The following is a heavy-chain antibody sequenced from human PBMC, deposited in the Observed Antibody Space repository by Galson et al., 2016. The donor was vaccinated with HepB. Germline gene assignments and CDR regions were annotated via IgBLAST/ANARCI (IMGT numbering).Heavy chain of an antibody. CDR3: ARADSSGYKNGVDI. CDR1: GFTFDDHG. CDR2: MNWNGGRI. D-gene: IGHD3-22*01. J-gene: IGHJ3*02. Sequence: SLRLSCAAAGFTFDDHGMSWVRQVPGKGLEWISGMNWNGGRIGYAESVKGRFTISRDNDKNLLYLQMNSLRAEDTALYHCARADSSGYKNGVDIWGQGTMVTVSS. V-gene: IGHV3-20*01.